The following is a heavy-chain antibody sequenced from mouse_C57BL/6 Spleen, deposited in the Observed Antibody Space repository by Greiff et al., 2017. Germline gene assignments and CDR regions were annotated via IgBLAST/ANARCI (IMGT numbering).Heavy chain of an antibody. CDR2: ISSGGSYI. D-gene: IGHD2-12*01. CDR1: GFTFSSYG. V-gene: IGHV5-6*01. Sequence: EVMLVESGGDLVKPGGSLKLSCAASGFTFSSYGMPWVRQTPDKRLEWVAYISSGGSYIYYPDSVKGRFTISRDNAKNTLYLQMSSLKSEDTAMYYCARHPNDHFAYWGQGPTLTVSS. CDR3: ARHPNDHFAY. J-gene: IGHJ2*01.